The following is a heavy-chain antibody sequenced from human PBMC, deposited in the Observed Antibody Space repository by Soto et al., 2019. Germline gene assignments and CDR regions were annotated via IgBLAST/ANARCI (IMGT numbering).Heavy chain of an antibody. J-gene: IGHJ6*02. Sequence: QVQLVQSGAEVKKPGSSVKVSCKASGGTFSSYAISWVRQAPGQGLEWMGGIIPIFGTANYAQKFQGRVTITADESTSTXYXXLSSLRSEDTAVYYCARAYCGGDCYSDYYYYGMDVWGQGTTVTVSS. D-gene: IGHD2-21*02. CDR3: ARAYCGGDCYSDYYYYGMDV. V-gene: IGHV1-69*12. CDR2: IIPIFGTA. CDR1: GGTFSSYA.